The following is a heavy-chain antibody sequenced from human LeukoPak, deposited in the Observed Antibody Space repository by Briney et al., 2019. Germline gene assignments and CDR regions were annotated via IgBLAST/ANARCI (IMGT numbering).Heavy chain of an antibody. Sequence: HSGGSLRLSCAASGFTVSSNYMSWVRQAPRKGLEWVSVIYSGGSTYYADSVKGRFTISRDNSKNTLYLQMNSLRAEDTAVYYCARVRVWFGELLRTLGYGMDVWGQGTTVTVSS. D-gene: IGHD3-10*01. CDR2: IYSGGST. CDR3: ARVRVWFGELLRTLGYGMDV. V-gene: IGHV3-53*01. J-gene: IGHJ6*02. CDR1: GFTVSSNY.